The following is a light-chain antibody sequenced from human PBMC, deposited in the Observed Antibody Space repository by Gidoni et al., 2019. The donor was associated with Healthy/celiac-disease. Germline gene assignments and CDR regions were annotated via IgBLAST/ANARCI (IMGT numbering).Light chain of an antibody. Sequence: QSALTQPASVSGSPGQSVTLSCAGTSSDVGSYNLVSWYHQLPGKAPILMIYEVSQRPSGVSNRFSGSKSGNTASLTISGLQAEDEADYYCCSYAGSSTDVVFGGGTKLTVL. J-gene: IGLJ2*01. V-gene: IGLV2-23*02. CDR2: EVS. CDR3: CSYAGSSTDVV. CDR1: SSDVGSYNL.